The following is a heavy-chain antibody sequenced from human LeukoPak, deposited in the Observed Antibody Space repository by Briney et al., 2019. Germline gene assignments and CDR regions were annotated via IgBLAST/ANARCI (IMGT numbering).Heavy chain of an antibody. CDR2: INHSGST. Sequence: PETLSLTCAVYGGSFSGYYWSWIRQPPGKGLEWIGEINHSGSTNYNPSLKSRVTISVDTSKNQFSLKLSSVTAADTAVYYCARRRGGAYYYDSSGYRYYMDVWGKGTTVTISS. CDR1: GGSFSGYY. D-gene: IGHD3-22*01. V-gene: IGHV4-34*01. J-gene: IGHJ6*03. CDR3: ARRRGGAYYYDSSGYRYYMDV.